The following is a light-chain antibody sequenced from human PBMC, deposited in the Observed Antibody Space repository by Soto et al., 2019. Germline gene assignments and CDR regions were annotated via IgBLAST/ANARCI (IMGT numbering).Light chain of an antibody. CDR2: DSS. J-gene: IGKJ5*01. CDR1: QSISGNY. V-gene: IGKV3-20*01. CDR3: QQYSGSIT. Sequence: EIVLTQSPGTLSLYPGETATLSCRASQSISGNYLAWYHHKPGQAPRLLIYDSSRRATGIPDRFSGSGSGTDYTLTISRLEPEDFARYYCQQYSGSITFGQGKRLEIE.